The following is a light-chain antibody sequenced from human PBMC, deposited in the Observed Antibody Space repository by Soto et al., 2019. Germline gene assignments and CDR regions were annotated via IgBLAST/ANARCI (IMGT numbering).Light chain of an antibody. V-gene: IGLV4-69*01. CDR3: QTWGSGIRVV. Sequence: QAVVTQSPSASASLGASVKFTCTLSSGHSSYAIAWHQQQPEKGPRYLMKLNSDGSHSKGDGIPDRFSGSSSGAERYLTISSLQSEDEADYYCQTWGSGIRVVFGGVTKVTVL. CDR1: SGHSSYA. J-gene: IGLJ2*01. CDR2: LNSDGSH.